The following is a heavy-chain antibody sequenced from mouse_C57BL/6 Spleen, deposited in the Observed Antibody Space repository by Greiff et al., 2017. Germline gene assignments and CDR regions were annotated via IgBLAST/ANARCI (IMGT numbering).Heavy chain of an antibody. CDR2: IYPGDGDT. J-gene: IGHJ3*01. D-gene: IGHD2-12*01. CDR1: GYAFSSSW. CDR3: ARRDGPPSGCYSAY. V-gene: IGHV1-82*01. Sequence: QVQLQQSGPELVKPGASVKISCKASGYAFSSSWMNWVKQRPGKGLEWIGRIYPGDGDTNYNGKFKGKATLTADKSSSTAYMQLSSLTSEDASVYYCARRDGPPSGCYSAYWGQGTLVTVSA.